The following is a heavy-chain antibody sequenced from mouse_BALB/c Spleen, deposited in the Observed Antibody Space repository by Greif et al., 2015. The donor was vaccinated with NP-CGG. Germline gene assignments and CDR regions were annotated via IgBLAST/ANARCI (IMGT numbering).Heavy chain of an antibody. CDR2: IWRGGST. CDR3: AKYDGYYAMDY. Sequence: QVQLQQPGPGLVQPSQNLSITCTVSGFSLTSYGVHWVRQSPGKGQEWLGVIWRGGSTDYNAAFMSRLSITKDNSKSXVFFKMNSLQADDTAIYYCAKYDGYYAMDYWGQGTSVTVSS. V-gene: IGHV2-5*01. D-gene: IGHD2-3*01. CDR1: GFSLTSYG. J-gene: IGHJ4*01.